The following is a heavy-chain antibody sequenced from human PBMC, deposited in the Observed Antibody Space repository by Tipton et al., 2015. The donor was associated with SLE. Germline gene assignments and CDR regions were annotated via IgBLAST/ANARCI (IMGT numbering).Heavy chain of an antibody. J-gene: IGHJ3*02. Sequence: TLSLTCTVSGGSISSHYWRWIRQPPGKGLEWIGYIYYSGSTNYNPSLKTRVTISVDTSKRHFSLKLTSVTAADTAVYYCARGGGDSVAAFDIWGQGTLVTVSS. CDR2: IYYSGST. D-gene: IGHD2-21*01. CDR3: ARGGGDSVAAFDI. CDR1: GGSISSHY. V-gene: IGHV4-59*11.